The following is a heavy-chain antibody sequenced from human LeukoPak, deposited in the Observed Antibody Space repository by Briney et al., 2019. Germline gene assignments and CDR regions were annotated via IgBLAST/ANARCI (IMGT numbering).Heavy chain of an antibody. J-gene: IGHJ4*02. CDR2: INPSGGST. Sequence: ASVKVSCKASGYTFTSYYMHWVRQAPGQGLEWMGIINPSGGSTSYAQKFQGRVTMTRDTSTSTVYMELSSLRSEDTAVYYCARDGEKNILTGYFDYWGPGTLVTVSS. D-gene: IGHD3-9*01. CDR3: ARDGEKNILTGYFDY. V-gene: IGHV1-46*01. CDR1: GYTFTSYY.